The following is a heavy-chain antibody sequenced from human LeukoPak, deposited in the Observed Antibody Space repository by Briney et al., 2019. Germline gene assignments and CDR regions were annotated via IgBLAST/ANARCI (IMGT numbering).Heavy chain of an antibody. CDR1: GFTFRAYR. Sequence: GGSLKLSCAVSGFTFRAYRMSWVRQAPGKGLEWVSSISSGSNSIYCTDSVKGRFTISRDNAKDSLYLEVNSLRAEDTAIYYCVKDPTYFDYWGQGTLVTVSS. J-gene: IGHJ4*02. CDR3: VKDPTYFDY. CDR2: ISSGSNSI. V-gene: IGHV3-21*01.